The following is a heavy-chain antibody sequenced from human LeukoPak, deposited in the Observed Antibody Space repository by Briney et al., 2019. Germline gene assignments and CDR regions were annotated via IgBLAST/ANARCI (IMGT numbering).Heavy chain of an antibody. CDR2: IYNGGAT. CDR3: AREFGSGTFD. D-gene: IGHD2-2*01. J-gene: IGHJ4*02. V-gene: IGHV3-53*01. CDR1: GFIVSNYY. Sequence: GGSLRLSCAASGFIVSNYYMNWVRQAPGKGLECVSVIYNGGATYYADSVKGRFTISRDNSKNTLYLQMNGLRAEDTAAYFCAREFGSGTFDWGQGTLVTVSS.